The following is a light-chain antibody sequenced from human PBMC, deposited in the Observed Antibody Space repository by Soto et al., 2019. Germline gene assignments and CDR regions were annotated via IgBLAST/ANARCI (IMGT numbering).Light chain of an antibody. Sequence: DIQLTQSPSFLSASVGDRVTITCRANQGISSYLAWYQQKPGKAPKLLIYAASTLQSGVPSRFSGSGSGTEFALTISSLQPEDFATYYCQQLNSYPLTFGGGTNVEIK. CDR2: AAS. CDR3: QQLNSYPLT. V-gene: IGKV1-9*01. J-gene: IGKJ4*01. CDR1: QGISSY.